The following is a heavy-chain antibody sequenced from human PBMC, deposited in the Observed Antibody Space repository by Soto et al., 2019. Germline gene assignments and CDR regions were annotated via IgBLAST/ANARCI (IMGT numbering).Heavy chain of an antibody. CDR2: FIPIFGTT. J-gene: IGHJ4*02. D-gene: IGHD3-22*01. CDR1: GGTFSSYA. CDR3: TRDRGRRYNDGRGYYYSAY. V-gene: IGHV1-69*01. Sequence: QVHLVQSGAELKKPGSSVKVSCKASGGTFSSYAISWVRQAPGQGREWMGGFIPIFGTTNYAQKFQGRVTITADASTSTAYMELSSLRSEDTAVYYCTRDRGRRYNDGRGYYYSAYWGQGTLVTVSS.